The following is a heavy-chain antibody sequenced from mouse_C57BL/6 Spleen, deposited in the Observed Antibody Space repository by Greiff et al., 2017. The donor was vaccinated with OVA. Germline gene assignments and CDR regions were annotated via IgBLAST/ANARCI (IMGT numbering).Heavy chain of an antibody. CDR3: ARRSPVITTVDWYFDV. D-gene: IGHD1-1*01. Sequence: VQLKESGGGLVKPGGSLKLSCAASGFTFSDYGMHWVRQAPEKGLEWVAYISSGSSTIYYTDTVKGRFTFSRDNAKNTLFLQMTSLRSEDTAMYYCARRSPVITTVDWYFDVWGTGTTVTVSS. CDR2: ISSGSSTI. V-gene: IGHV5-17*01. J-gene: IGHJ1*03. CDR1: GFTFSDYG.